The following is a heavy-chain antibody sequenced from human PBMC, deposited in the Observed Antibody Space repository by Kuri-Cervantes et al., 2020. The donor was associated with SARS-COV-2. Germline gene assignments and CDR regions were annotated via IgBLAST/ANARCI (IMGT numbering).Heavy chain of an antibody. J-gene: IGHJ4*02. CDR2: ISGSGGST. D-gene: IGHD4-17*01. V-gene: IGHV3-23*01. Sequence: GGSLRLSCAASGFTFSTYEMQWVRQAPGKGLEWVSTISGSGGSTYYAGSVTGRFTISRDNSKNTLYLQMNSLRAEDTAVYYCAKGRTVTTHPFDYWGQGTLVTVSS. CDR3: AKGRTVTTHPFDY. CDR1: GFTFSTYE.